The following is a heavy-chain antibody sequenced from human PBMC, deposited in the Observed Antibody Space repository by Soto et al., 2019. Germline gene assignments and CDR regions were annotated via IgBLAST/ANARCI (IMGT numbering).Heavy chain of an antibody. CDR1: GGSVSSGSYY. CDR2: IYYSGST. J-gene: IGHJ5*02. Sequence: QVQLQESGPGLVKPSETLSLTCTVSGGSVSSGSYYWSWIRQPPGKGLEWSGYIYYSGSTNYHPSLESRVTAAVDASKSQVALKLGSVPAADSAVYYCAREWYCYDYYGWLDPWGQGTLVTVSS. D-gene: IGHD3-22*01. CDR3: AREWYCYDYYGWLDP. V-gene: IGHV4-61*01.